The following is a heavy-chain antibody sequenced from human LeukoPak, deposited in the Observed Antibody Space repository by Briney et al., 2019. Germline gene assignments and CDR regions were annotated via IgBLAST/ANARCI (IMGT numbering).Heavy chain of an antibody. Sequence: SETLSLTCAVYGGSFSGYYWSWIRQPPGKGLEWIGEINHSGSTNYNPSLKSRVTISVDTSKNQFSLKLSSVTAADTAVYYCARVMGQYYDFWSGYYKGNSFDYWSQGTLVTVSS. V-gene: IGHV4-34*01. CDR1: GGSFSGYY. CDR2: INHSGST. J-gene: IGHJ4*02. CDR3: ARVMGQYYDFWSGYYKGNSFDY. D-gene: IGHD3-3*01.